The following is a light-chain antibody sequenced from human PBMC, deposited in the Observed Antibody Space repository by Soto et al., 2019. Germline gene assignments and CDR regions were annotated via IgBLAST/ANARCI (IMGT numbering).Light chain of an antibody. CDR3: CSYAGSSTHVV. V-gene: IGLV2-23*02. CDR2: EVS. J-gene: IGLJ2*01. CDR1: SSDVGVYNL. Sequence: QSALTQPASVSGSPGQSITISCTGASSDVGVYNLVSWYQQHPGKAPKVMIYEVSKRPSGVSNRFSGSKSGNTASLTISGLQAEDEADYYCCSYAGSSTHVVFGRGTKLTVL.